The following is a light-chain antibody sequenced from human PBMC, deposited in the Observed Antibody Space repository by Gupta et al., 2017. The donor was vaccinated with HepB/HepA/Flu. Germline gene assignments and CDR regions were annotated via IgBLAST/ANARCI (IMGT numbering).Light chain of an antibody. CDR2: SAS. V-gene: IGKV3-15*01. J-gene: IGKJ4*01. CDR1: QSIISI. Sequence: EIVMTQSPATLSVSPGERATLSCRASQSIISILAWYQQKPGQAPRPLIYSASSRATGLPARFSGSGSGTEFTLTISSLQSEDFAVYYCQQYNNCPLAFGGGTKVEIK. CDR3: QQYNNCPLA.